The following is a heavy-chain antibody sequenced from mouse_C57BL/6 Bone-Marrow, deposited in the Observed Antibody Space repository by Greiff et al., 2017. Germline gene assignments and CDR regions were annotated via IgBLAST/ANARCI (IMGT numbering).Heavy chain of an antibody. V-gene: IGHV1-81*01. CDR2: IYPRSGNT. CDR3: ARFRYCGSSY. D-gene: IGHD1-1*01. Sequence: VQLQQSGAELARPGASVKLSCKASGYTFTSYGISWVKQRTGQGLEWIGEIYPRSGNTYYNEKFKGKATLTADKSSSTAYMELRSLTSEDSAVYFCARFRYCGSSYWGQGTTLTVSA. CDR1: GYTFTSYG. J-gene: IGHJ2*01.